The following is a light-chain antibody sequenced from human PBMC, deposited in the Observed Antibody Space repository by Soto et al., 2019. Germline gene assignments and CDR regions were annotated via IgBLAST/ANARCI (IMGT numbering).Light chain of an antibody. V-gene: IGKV1-33*01. CDR2: DAF. J-gene: IGKJ5*01. Sequence: DIQMTQSPPSLSASVGDRVTITCQASQDINNSLNWYQQKPGKAPKLLIYDAFNLKTGVPSRFSGSGSGTNFSFTISSLQPEDIATYYWQQYDSLPITFGQGTRLENK. CDR3: QQYDSLPIT. CDR1: QDINNS.